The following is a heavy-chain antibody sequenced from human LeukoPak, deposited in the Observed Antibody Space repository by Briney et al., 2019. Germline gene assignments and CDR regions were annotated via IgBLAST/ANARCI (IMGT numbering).Heavy chain of an antibody. CDR2: ISAYNGNT. J-gene: IGHJ4*02. CDR3: ARDLPGRIIDY. V-gene: IGHV1-18*01. Sequence: ASVKVSCKPSGYTFTSYGISWVRQAPGQGLEWMGWISAYNGNTNYAQKLQGRVTMTTDTSTSTAYMELRSLRFDDTAVYYCARDLPGRIIDYWGQGTLVTVSS. CDR1: GYTFTSYG.